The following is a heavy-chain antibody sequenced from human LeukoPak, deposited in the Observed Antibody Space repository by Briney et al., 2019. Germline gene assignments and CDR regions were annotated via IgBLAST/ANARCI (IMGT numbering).Heavy chain of an antibody. CDR1: GGTFSSYA. Sequence: VASVKVSCKASGGTFSSYAISWVRQAPGQGLEWMGGTIPIFGTANYAQKFQGRVTITADESTSTAYMELSSLRSEDTAVYYCASDGESYCSGGSCYSVEGSGWFDPWGQGTLVTVSS. D-gene: IGHD2-15*01. CDR2: TIPIFGTA. J-gene: IGHJ5*02. CDR3: ASDGESYCSGGSCYSVEGSGWFDP. V-gene: IGHV1-69*13.